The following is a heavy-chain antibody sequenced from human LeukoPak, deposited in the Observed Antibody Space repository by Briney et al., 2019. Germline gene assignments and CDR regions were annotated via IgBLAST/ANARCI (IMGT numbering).Heavy chain of an antibody. V-gene: IGHV3-21*01. CDR1: GFTFSRYS. CDR3: ARGPVRTTVTPGYFDY. J-gene: IGHJ4*02. Sequence: GGSLRHSCAASGFTFSRYSMNWVRQAPGKGLEWVSSISSSSSYIYYADSVKGRFTISRDNAKNSLYLQMNSLRAEDTAVYYCARGPVRTTVTPGYFDYWGQGTLVTVSS. D-gene: IGHD4-17*01. CDR2: ISSSSSYI.